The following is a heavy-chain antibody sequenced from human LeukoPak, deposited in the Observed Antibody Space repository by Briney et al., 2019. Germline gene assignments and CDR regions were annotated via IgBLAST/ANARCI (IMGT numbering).Heavy chain of an antibody. CDR3: ARTNARSSGWYYAFDI. CDR2: FDPEDGET. D-gene: IGHD6-19*01. CDR1: GYTLTELS. J-gene: IGHJ3*02. V-gene: IGHV1-24*01. Sequence: ASVKVSCKVSGYTLTELSMHWVRQAPGKGLEWMGGFDPEDGETIYAQKFQGRVTMTEDTSTDTAYMELSSLRSEDTAVYYCARTNARSSGWYYAFDIWGQGTMVTVSS.